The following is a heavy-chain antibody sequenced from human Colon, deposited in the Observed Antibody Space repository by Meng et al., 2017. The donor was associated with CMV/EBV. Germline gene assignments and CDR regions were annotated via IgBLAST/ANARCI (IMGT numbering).Heavy chain of an antibody. J-gene: IGHJ6*02. D-gene: IGHD3-3*01. CDR1: GFTFSSYA. CDR3: ANPRSGYFWSGQRLNYYYYGMDV. CDR2: ISGSGGST. Sequence: GGSLRLSCAASGFTFSSYAMSWVRQAPGKGLEWVSAISGSGGSTYYADSVKGRFTISRDNSKNTPYLQMNSLRAEDTAVYYCANPRSGYFWSGQRLNYYYYGMDVWGQGTTVTVSS. V-gene: IGHV3-23*01.